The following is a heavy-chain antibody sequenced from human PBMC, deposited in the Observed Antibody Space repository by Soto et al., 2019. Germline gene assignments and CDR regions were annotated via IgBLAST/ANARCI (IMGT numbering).Heavy chain of an antibody. D-gene: IGHD6-19*01. CDR2: IYYSGST. J-gene: IGHJ4*02. V-gene: IGHV4-59*01. Sequence: SETLSLTCTVSGGSISSYYWSWIRQPPGKGLEWIGYIYYSGSTNYNPSLKSRVTISVDTSKNQFSLKLSSVTAADTAVYYCASSMAGQWLVPYCGQGTLVTVSS. CDR3: ASSMAGQWLVPY. CDR1: GGSISSYY.